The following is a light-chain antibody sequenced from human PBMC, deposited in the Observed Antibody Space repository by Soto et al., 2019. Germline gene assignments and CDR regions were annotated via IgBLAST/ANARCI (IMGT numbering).Light chain of an antibody. Sequence: DIQMTQSPSTLSASVGDRVTITCRASQSISSWLAWYQQKPGKAPKLLIYQASSLESGVTSRFSGSGSGTEFTLTISSVQPDDFAIYYCQQYNRYWTFGQGTKVDIK. CDR2: QAS. CDR1: QSISSW. V-gene: IGKV1-5*03. J-gene: IGKJ1*01. CDR3: QQYNRYWT.